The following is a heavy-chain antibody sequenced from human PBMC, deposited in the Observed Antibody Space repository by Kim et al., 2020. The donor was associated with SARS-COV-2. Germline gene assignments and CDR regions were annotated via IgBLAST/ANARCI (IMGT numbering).Heavy chain of an antibody. J-gene: IGHJ6*02. D-gene: IGHD6-13*01. Sequence: KGRFTISRDNAKNSLYLQMNSLRAEDTAVYYCARDIAAAAQGYYYYGMDVWGQGTTVTVSS. V-gene: IGHV3-7*04. CDR3: ARDIAAAAQGYYYYGMDV.